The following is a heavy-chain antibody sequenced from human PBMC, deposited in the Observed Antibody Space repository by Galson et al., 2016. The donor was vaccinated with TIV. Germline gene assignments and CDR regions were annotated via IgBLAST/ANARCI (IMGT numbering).Heavy chain of an antibody. CDR1: GFTFSSHA. J-gene: IGHJ4*02. D-gene: IGHD5-12*01. Sequence: SLRLSCAASGFTFSSHAMSWVRQAPGKGLEWVSAISVSGGRTYYADAVKGRFTISRDNSKNTLYLQMNSLRAEDTAVYYCAKDTSSAYSGYGYFDYWGQGTLVTVSS. CDR2: ISVSGGRT. CDR3: AKDTSSAYSGYGYFDY. V-gene: IGHV3-23*01.